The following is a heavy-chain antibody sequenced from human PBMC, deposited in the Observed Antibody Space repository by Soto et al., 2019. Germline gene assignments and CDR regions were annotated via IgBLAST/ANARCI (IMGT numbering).Heavy chain of an antibody. CDR1: GGSISSGGYY. Sequence: QVQLQESGPGLVKPSQTLSLTCTISGGSISSGGYYWSWIRRHPGKGLEWIGYIYYSGSTYYNPSLKSRVTISVDTSKNQFSLKLSSVTAADTAVYYCARDGGSGDFADFDYWGQGTLVTVSS. CDR2: IYYSGST. J-gene: IGHJ4*02. V-gene: IGHV4-31*03. CDR3: ARDGGSGDFADFDY. D-gene: IGHD2-15*01.